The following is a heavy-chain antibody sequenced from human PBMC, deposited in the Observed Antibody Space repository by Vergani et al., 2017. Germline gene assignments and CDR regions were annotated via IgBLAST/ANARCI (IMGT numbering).Heavy chain of an antibody. Sequence: QLQLQESGPGLLKPSETLSLTCSVSGTSISGSSDYWGWIRQPPGKGLEWIGSIYHNANTYYKSSLKSRITMSVDTSRNQFSLKLTSVTAADTAVYYCARHLIVGTTADFWGQGTLVTVSS. CDR1: GTSISGSSDY. CDR2: IYHNANT. D-gene: IGHD1-26*01. V-gene: IGHV4-39*07. CDR3: ARHLIVGTTADF. J-gene: IGHJ4*02.